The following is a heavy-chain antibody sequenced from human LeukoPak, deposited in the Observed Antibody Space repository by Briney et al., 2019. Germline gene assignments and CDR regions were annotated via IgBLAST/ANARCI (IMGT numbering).Heavy chain of an antibody. CDR1: GGSISSYY. J-gene: IGHJ5*02. D-gene: IGHD4-23*01. CDR3: ARQDYGGWFDP. CDR2: IYYSGST. Sequence: WETLSLTCTVSGGSISSYYWSWIRQPPGKGLEWIGYIYYSGSTNYNPSLKSRVTISVDTSKNQFSLKLSSVTAADTAVYYCARQDYGGWFDPWGKGTLVTVSS. V-gene: IGHV4-59*08.